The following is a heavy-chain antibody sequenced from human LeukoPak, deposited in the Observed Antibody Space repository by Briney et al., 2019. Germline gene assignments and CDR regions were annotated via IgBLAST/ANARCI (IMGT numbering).Heavy chain of an antibody. Sequence: SETLSLTCAVYGGSFSGYYWSWIRQPPGKGLEWIGEINHSGSTNYNPSLKSQVTISVDTSKNQFSLKLSSVTAADTAVYYCARGSRVLRYFDWLSSGAFDIWGQGTMVTVSS. CDR1: GGSFSGYY. CDR2: INHSGST. J-gene: IGHJ3*02. D-gene: IGHD3-9*01. V-gene: IGHV4-34*01. CDR3: ARGSRVLRYFDWLSSGAFDI.